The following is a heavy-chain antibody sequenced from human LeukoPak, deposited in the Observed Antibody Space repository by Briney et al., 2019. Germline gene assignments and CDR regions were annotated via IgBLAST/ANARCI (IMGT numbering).Heavy chain of an antibody. V-gene: IGHV4-61*02. Sequence: SETLSLTCTVSGASISSNDYYWSWIRQPAGKGLEWIGRIYTSGSTNYNPSLKSRVTMSVDTSKNQFSLKLSSVTAADTAVYYCARTLDYWGQGTLVTVSS. CDR3: ARTLDY. J-gene: IGHJ4*02. CDR2: IYTSGST. CDR1: GASISSNDYY.